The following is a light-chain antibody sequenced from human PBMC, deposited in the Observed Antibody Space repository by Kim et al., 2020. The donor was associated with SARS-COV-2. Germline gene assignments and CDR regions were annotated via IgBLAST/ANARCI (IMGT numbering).Light chain of an antibody. V-gene: IGLV3-1*01. J-gene: IGLJ1*01. Sequence: PGRTGSTTCPGCNWGDKSVAWYQQMPGHSPVVVIYQDNQRPSGIPERFSGSNSGHTATLTISGTQAMDEADYYCQAWDSSTHNYVFGAGTKITVL. CDR2: QDN. CDR3: QAWDSSTHNYV. CDR1: NWGDKS.